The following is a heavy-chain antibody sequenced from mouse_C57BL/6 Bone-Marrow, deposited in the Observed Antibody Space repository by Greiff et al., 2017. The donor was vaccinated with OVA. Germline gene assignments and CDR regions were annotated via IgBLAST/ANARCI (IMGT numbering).Heavy chain of an antibody. D-gene: IGHD4-1*02. CDR1: GFTFSSYG. V-gene: IGHV5-6*01. CDR2: ISSGGSYT. CDR3: ARHQLGLDY. J-gene: IGHJ2*01. Sequence: EVNLVESGGDLVKPGGSLKLSCAASGFTFSSYGMSWVRQTPDKRLEWVATISSGGSYTYYPDSVKGRFTISRDNAKNTLYLQMSSLKSEDTAMYYCARHQLGLDYWGQGTTLTVSS.